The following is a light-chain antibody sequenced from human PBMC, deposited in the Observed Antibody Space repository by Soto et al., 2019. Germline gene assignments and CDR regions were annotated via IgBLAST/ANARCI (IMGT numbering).Light chain of an antibody. J-gene: IGKJ4*01. CDR1: QSVSGN. CDR3: QQYNNWPPLT. V-gene: IGKV3-15*01. Sequence: EIVMTQSPATLYVSLGERATLSCRASQSVSGNLAWYQQKPGQATRLLIYGASTRATGIPARFSGSGSGTEFTLTILSLQSEDFAVYYCQQYNNWPPLTFGGATKVEIK. CDR2: GAS.